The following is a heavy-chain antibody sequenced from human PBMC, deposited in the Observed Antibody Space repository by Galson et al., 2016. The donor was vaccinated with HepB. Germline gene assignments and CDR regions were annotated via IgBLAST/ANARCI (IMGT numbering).Heavy chain of an antibody. CDR3: HYFDSSGQLDY. CDR2: IWHDGSNK. J-gene: IGHJ4*02. V-gene: IGHV3-33*01. D-gene: IGHD3-22*01. Sequence: SLRLSCAASGFTFGSYGMHWVRQTPGKGLEWVAFIWHDGSNKYYVDSVKGRFTISRDNSKKMVYLQMNSLRAEDTAVYYCHYFDSSGQLDYWGQGTLVTVSS. CDR1: GFTFGSYG.